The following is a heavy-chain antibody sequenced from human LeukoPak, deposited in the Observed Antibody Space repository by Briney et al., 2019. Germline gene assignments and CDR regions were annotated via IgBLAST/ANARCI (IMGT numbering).Heavy chain of an antibody. V-gene: IGHV4-38-2*02. CDR2: MYHSGNT. CDR1: DYSISSGYY. Sequence: KPSETLSLTCTVSDYSISSGYYWGWIRQPPGKGLEWIGSMYHSGNTYYNPSLKSRITISVDTSKNQFSLKLSSVTAADTAVYYCARHGAFDIWGRGTMVTVSS. CDR3: ARHGAFDI. J-gene: IGHJ3*02.